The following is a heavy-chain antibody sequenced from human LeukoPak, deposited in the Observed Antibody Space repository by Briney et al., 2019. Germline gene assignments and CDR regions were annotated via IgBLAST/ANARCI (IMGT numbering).Heavy chain of an antibody. J-gene: IGHJ4*02. CDR2: ISTNGVAT. D-gene: IGHD3-10*01. V-gene: IGHV3-64*01. Sequence: PGGSLRLSCAASGFTFSTYAMHWVRQAPGKGLEYVSSISTNGVATYYANSVKGRFTISRDNSESTLYLQMGSLRAEDMAVYYCARDYSGSGSYDYWARGPWSPSPQ. CDR3: ARDYSGSGSYDY. CDR1: GFTFSTYA.